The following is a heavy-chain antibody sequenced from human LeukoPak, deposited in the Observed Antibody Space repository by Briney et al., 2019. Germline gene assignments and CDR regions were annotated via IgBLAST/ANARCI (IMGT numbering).Heavy chain of an antibody. Sequence: GGSLRLSSAASGFSFDDYATHWVRQAPGKGLEWVSGICYYSGKIASADSVKSRFTISRDNTKKSLYLQMNSLRSEDTALYYCAKDILRDYSVSFLSCDYWGQGTLVTVSS. V-gene: IGHV3-9*01. CDR3: AKDILRDYSVSFLSCDY. D-gene: IGHD1-26*01. CDR1: GFSFDDYA. J-gene: IGHJ4*02. CDR2: ICYYSGKI.